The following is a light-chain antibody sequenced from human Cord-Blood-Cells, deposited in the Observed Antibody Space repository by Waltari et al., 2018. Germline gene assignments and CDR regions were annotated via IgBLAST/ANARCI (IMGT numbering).Light chain of an antibody. Sequence: QSALTQPASVSGSPGQSITISCTETSSDVGRYNLVSWYQQHPGKAPKLMIYEVSKRTSGVSNRFAGSKSSNAASRTICGLQAEDEADYYSGSYAGSRTRVFGGGTKLTVL. V-gene: IGLV2-23*02. CDR1: SSDVGRYNL. J-gene: IGLJ3*02. CDR3: GSYAGSRTRV. CDR2: EVS.